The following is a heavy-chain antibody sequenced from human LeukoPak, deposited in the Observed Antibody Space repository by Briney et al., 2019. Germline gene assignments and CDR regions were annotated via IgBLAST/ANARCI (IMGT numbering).Heavy chain of an antibody. CDR2: MNPNSGNT. D-gene: IGHD5-18*01. CDR1: GYTFTSYD. J-gene: IGHJ4*02. CDR3: ARVDTAMASDY. V-gene: IGHV1-8*03. Sequence: ASVKVSCKASGYTFTSYDINWVRQATGQGLEWMGWMNPNSGNTGYAQKFQGRVTITRNTSISTAYMELSSLGSEDTAVYYCARVDTAMASDYWGQGTLVTVSS.